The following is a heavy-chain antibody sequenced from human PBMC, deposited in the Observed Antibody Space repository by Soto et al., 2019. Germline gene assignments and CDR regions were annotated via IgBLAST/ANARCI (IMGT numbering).Heavy chain of an antibody. Sequence: GGSLRLSCAASGFTFSSYAMSGFRQAPGKGLGWVSAISGSGGSTYYADPVKGRFTISRDNSKNTLYLQMNSLRAEDTAVYYCAKDGEVDYGWGSHYYYYMDVWGKGTTVTVSS. CDR1: GFTFSSYA. V-gene: IGHV3-23*01. CDR2: ISGSGGST. J-gene: IGHJ6*03. D-gene: IGHD3-10*01. CDR3: AKDGEVDYGWGSHYYYYMDV.